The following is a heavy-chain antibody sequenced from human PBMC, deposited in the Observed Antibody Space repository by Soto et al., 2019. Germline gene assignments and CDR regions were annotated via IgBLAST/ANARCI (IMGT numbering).Heavy chain of an antibody. Sequence: SETLSLTCTVSGASISGFYWSWIRKSAGKGLEWIGRIYATGTTDYNPSLKSRVMMSVDTSKKQFSLKLRSVTAADTAVYYCARDGTKTLRDWFDPWGQGISVTVSS. V-gene: IGHV4-4*07. J-gene: IGHJ5*02. CDR2: IYATGTT. CDR1: GASISGFY. D-gene: IGHD1-1*01. CDR3: ARDGTKTLRDWFDP.